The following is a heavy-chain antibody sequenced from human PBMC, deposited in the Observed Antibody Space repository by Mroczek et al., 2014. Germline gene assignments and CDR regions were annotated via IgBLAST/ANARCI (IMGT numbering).Heavy chain of an antibody. V-gene: IGHV1-2*02. CDR3: AREKKSSGTAPGGFDP. D-gene: IGHD3-10*01. CDR1: GYTFTGYY. J-gene: IGHJ5*02. Sequence: QVQLVQSGAEVKKPGASVKVSCKASGYTFTGYYMHWVRQAPGQGLEWMGWINPNSGGTNYAQKFQGRVTMTRDTSISTAYMELSRLRSDDTAVYYCAREKKSSGTAPGGFDPWGQGTLVTVSS. CDR2: INPNSGGT.